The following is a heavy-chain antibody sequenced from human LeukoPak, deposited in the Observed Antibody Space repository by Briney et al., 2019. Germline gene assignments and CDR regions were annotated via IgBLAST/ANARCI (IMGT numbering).Heavy chain of an antibody. CDR1: GGSISSSSYY. CDR2: IYYSGST. CDR3: AREITMVRGVRVTNWFDP. Sequence: SETLSLTCTVSGGSISSSSYYWGWIRQPPGKGLEWIGSIYYSGSTNYNPSLKSRVTISVDTSKNQFSLKLSSVTAADTAVYYCAREITMVRGVRVTNWFDPWGQGTLVTVSS. D-gene: IGHD3-10*01. V-gene: IGHV4-39*07. J-gene: IGHJ5*02.